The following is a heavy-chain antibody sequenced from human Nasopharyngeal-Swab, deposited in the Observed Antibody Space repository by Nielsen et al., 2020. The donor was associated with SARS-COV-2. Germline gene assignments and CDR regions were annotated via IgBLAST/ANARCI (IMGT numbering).Heavy chain of an antibody. D-gene: IGHD6-6*01. J-gene: IGHJ3*02. CDR3: ARDSSYAFDI. CDR1: GFIFGDYP. V-gene: IGHV3-48*02. Sequence: GESLKISCAASGFIFGDYPMNWVRQAPGKGLEWISNIRSSDSAVYYADSVKGRFAMSRDNARNSLYLQMNSLRDEDTAVYYCARDSSYAFDIWGQGTMVTVSS. CDR2: IRSSDSAV.